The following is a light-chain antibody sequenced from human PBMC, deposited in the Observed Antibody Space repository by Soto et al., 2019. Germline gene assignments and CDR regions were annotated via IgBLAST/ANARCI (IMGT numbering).Light chain of an antibody. CDR3: AAWDDSRSGVA. J-gene: IGLJ2*01. Sequence: QSVLTQPPSASGTPGQRVTISCSGSRSNIGSNTINWYQQLPGTAPKLLIYASKQRPSGVPDRFSGSKSGTSASLAISGLQSEDEADYYCAAWDDSRSGVALGGGTKVTVL. CDR1: RSNIGSNT. V-gene: IGLV1-44*01. CDR2: ASK.